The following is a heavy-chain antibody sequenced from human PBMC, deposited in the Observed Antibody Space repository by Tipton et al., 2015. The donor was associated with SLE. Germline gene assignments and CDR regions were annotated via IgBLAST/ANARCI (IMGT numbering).Heavy chain of an antibody. CDR1: GGSMSTYY. CDR2: IYYSGGT. CDR3: VRRTRSGATDC. V-gene: IGHV4-59*01. Sequence: TLSLTCTVSGGSMSTYYWSWIRLPPGKGLEWIGYIYYSGGTSYNPSLNSRVTISVDTSRNQFSLKLTSVTAADSAVYYCVRRTRSGATDCWGQGTLVTVSS. J-gene: IGHJ4*02. D-gene: IGHD1-1*01.